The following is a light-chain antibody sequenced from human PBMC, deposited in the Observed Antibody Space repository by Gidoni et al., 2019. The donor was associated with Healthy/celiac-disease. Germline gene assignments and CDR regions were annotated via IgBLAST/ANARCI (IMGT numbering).Light chain of an antibody. V-gene: IGKV3-20*01. J-gene: IGKJ4*01. CDR3: QQYGSSLLT. CDR1: QSVSSSS. Sequence: EIVLTQSPGTLSFSPGERATLSCRASQSVSSSSLAWYQQKPGQAPRLHIYGASSRATGIPDRFSGSGSGTDFTLTISRLEPEDFAVYYCQQYGSSLLTFGGGTKVEIK. CDR2: GAS.